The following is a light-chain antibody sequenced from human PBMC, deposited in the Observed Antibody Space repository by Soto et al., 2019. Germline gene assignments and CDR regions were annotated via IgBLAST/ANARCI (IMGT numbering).Light chain of an antibody. CDR2: DNN. CDR3: GTWDSSLSVNV. Sequence: QAVLTHPPSVSAAPGQKVTISCSGSSSNIGNNYLSWYQQFPGTAPKLLIYDNNKRPSGIPDRFSGSKSGTSATLGITGLQTGDEADYYCGTWDSSLSVNVFGTGTKVTVL. CDR1: SSNIGNNY. J-gene: IGLJ1*01. V-gene: IGLV1-51*01.